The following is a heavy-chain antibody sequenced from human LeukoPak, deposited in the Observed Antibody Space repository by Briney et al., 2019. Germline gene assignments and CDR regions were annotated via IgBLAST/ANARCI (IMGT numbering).Heavy chain of an antibody. D-gene: IGHD6-13*01. CDR1: GYTFTGYY. CDR3: ARVIAAAGTNYFDY. V-gene: IGHV1-2*02. Sequence: ASVKVSCKASGYTFTGYYMHWVRQAPGQGLERMGWINPNSGGTNYAQKFQGRVTMTRDTSISTAYMELSRLRSDDTAVYYCARVIAAAGTNYFDYWGQGALVTVSS. J-gene: IGHJ4*02. CDR2: INPNSGGT.